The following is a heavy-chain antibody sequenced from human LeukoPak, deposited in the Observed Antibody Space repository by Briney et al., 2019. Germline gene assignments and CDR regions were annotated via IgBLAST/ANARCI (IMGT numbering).Heavy chain of an antibody. CDR2: ILTSGST. J-gene: IGHJ6*03. Sequence: PSETLSLTCSVSGGSISSGTYYWSWIRQPAGKGLEWIGRILTSGSTNYDPSLKSRVTISVDTSRNQFSLKLSSVTAADTAVYYCARGTRQQLVLGYDYYYIDVWGKGTTVTVSS. D-gene: IGHD6-13*01. CDR3: ARGTRQQLVLGYDYYYIDV. V-gene: IGHV4-61*02. CDR1: GGSISSGTYY.